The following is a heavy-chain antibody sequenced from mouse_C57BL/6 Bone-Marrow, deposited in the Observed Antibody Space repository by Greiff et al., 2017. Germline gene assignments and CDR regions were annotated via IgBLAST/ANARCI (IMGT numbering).Heavy chain of an antibody. CDR1: GFTFSDYG. Sequence: EVMLVESGGGLVKPGGSLKLSCAASGFTFSDYGMHWVRQAPEKGLEWVAYISCGSSTIYYADTVKGRFTITRDNAKNTLFLQMTSLRSEDTAMYYCASAYAMDYWGQGTSVTVSS. V-gene: IGHV5-17*01. J-gene: IGHJ4*01. CDR2: ISCGSSTI. CDR3: ASAYAMDY.